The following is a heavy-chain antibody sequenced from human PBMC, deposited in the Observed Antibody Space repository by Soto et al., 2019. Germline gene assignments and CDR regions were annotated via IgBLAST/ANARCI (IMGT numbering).Heavy chain of an antibody. J-gene: IGHJ2*01. V-gene: IGHV3-64*01. CDR2: ISSNGGST. Sequence: GGSLRLSCAASGFTFSSYAMHWVRQAPGKGLEYVSAISSNGGSTYYANSVKGRFTISRDNSKNTLYLQMNSLRAEDTAVYYCARVGTTVVSSWYFDVWGRGTLVTVSS. CDR1: GFTFSSYA. CDR3: ARVGTTVVSSWYFDV. D-gene: IGHD4-17*01.